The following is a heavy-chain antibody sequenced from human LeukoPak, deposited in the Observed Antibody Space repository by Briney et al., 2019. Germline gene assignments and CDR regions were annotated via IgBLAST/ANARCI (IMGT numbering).Heavy chain of an antibody. CDR3: ASREKSSREIDY. CDR1: GGSISGYY. J-gene: IGHJ4*02. Sequence: SETLSLTCTVSGGSISGYYWTWIRQPPGRGLEWIGYIHYSGSTSYNPSLKSRVTISLDTSKTQFSLKLSSVTAADTAVYYCASREKSSREIDYWGQGTLVTVSS. V-gene: IGHV4-59*08. CDR2: IHYSGST. D-gene: IGHD2-15*01.